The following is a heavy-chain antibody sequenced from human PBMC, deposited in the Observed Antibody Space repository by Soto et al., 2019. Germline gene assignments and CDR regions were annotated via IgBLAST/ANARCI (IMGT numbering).Heavy chain of an antibody. CDR1: GFTFSSYS. CDR2: ISSSSRYI. V-gene: IGHV3-21*01. Sequence: GSLRLSCAASGFTFSSYSMNWVRQAPGKGLAWVSSISSSSRYIYYADSVKGRFTISRDNAKNSLYLQMNSLRAEDTAVYYCGSGGVRSGIVVVTAAKFDYSGQGTLVAVSS. D-gene: IGHD2-21*02. CDR3: GSGGVRSGIVVVTAAKFDY. J-gene: IGHJ4*02.